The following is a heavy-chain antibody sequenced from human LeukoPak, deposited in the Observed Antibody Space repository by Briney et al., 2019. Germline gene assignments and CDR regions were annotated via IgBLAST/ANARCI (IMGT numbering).Heavy chain of an antibody. Sequence: PSETLSLTCTVSGGSISSYYWSWIRQPPGKGLEWIGYIYTSGSTNYNPSLKSRVTISVDTSKNQFSLKLSSVTAADTAVYYCARLQWGDGYNRPFDYWGQGTLVTVSS. CDR3: ARLQWGDGYNRPFDY. V-gene: IGHV4-4*09. J-gene: IGHJ4*02. D-gene: IGHD5-24*01. CDR1: GGSISSYY. CDR2: IYTSGST.